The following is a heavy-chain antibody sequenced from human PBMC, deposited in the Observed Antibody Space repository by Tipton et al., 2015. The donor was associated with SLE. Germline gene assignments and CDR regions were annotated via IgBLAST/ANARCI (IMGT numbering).Heavy chain of an antibody. V-gene: IGHV4-39*01. Sequence: GLVKPSETLSLTCNVSGGSVSNKRYYWGWIRQSPGKTLEWIGSAYYSGSTYNNPSLKSRVTVSVDTSRNEFSLKLNSVTAADTAVYYCVRHVASVINQEFDYWGQGTLVTVSS. D-gene: IGHD2-21*01. J-gene: IGHJ4*02. CDR2: AYYSGST. CDR3: VRHVASVINQEFDY. CDR1: GGSVSNKRYY.